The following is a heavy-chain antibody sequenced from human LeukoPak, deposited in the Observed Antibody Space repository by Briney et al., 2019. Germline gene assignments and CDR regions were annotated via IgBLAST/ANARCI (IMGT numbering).Heavy chain of an antibody. Sequence: PGGSLRLSCAASGFTFSSHWMHWVRQAPGKGLEWVALIWYDGSNKYYADSVKGRFTISRDNSKNTLSLQMNSLRAEDTAVYYCARGVPAEYWGQGTLVTVSS. J-gene: IGHJ4*02. V-gene: IGHV3-33*08. D-gene: IGHD3-10*01. CDR1: GFTFSSHW. CDR3: ARGVPAEY. CDR2: IWYDGSNK.